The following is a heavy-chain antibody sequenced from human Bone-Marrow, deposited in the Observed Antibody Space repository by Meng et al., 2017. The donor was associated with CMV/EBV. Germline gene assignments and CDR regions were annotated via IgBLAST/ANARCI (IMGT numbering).Heavy chain of an antibody. Sequence: GGSLRLSCAASGFTFSSYEMNWVRQAPGKGLEWVSYISSSGSTIYYADSVKGRFTISRDNAKNSLYLQMNSLRAEVTAVYYCARWGIVVVPAAIGYYYYGMDVWGQGTTVTVSS. D-gene: IGHD2-2*01. J-gene: IGHJ6*02. V-gene: IGHV3-48*03. CDR3: ARWGIVVVPAAIGYYYYGMDV. CDR1: GFTFSSYE. CDR2: ISSSGSTI.